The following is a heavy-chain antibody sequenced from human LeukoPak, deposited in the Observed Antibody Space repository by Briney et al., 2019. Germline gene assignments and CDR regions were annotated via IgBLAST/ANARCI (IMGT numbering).Heavy chain of an antibody. CDR1: GFNFINAW. CDR3: ASLQWDLPTSWGYFDY. CDR2: ISGSGGRI. V-gene: IGHV3-23*01. Sequence: GGSLRLSCAASGFNFINAWMSWVRQAPGKGLEWVSTISGSGGRIHYADSVKGRFTISRDNSKNTLYLQMNSLRAEDTAVYYCASLQWDLPTSWGYFDYWGQGTLVTVSS. D-gene: IGHD1-26*01. J-gene: IGHJ4*02.